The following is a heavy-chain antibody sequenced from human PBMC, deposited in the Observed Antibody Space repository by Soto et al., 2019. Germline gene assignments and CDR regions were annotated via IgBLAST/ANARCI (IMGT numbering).Heavy chain of an antibody. Sequence: GGSLRLSCVASGFTFRSYGMHWVRRAPGKGLEWVAVISYDGNHKNYADSVKGRFTISRDNSKNTLSLQMNSLRAEDTAVYYCAKDLGREGYYYYGMDVWGQGTTVTVSS. V-gene: IGHV3-30*18. CDR1: GFTFRSYG. J-gene: IGHJ6*02. D-gene: IGHD3-16*01. CDR3: AKDLGREGYYYYGMDV. CDR2: ISYDGNHK.